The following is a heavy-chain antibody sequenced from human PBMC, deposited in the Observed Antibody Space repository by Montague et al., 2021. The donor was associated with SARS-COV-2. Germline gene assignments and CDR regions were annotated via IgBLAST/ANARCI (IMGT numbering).Heavy chain of an antibody. J-gene: IGHJ6*02. CDR3: ANFRGTQLRFGTVYYGMDV. CDR1: GGSISSYY. V-gene: IGHV4-59*01. CDR2: ISYSGST. Sequence: SETLSLTCTVSGGSISSYYWSWIRQPPGRGLQWIGYISYSGSTNYNPSLKSRVTISVYTSKNHFTLTLSSVTVADTAVYYCANFRGTQLRFGTVYYGMDVWGQGTTVTVSS. D-gene: IGHD2-2*01.